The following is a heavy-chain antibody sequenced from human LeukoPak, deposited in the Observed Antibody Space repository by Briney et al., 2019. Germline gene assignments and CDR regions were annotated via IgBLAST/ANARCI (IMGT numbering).Heavy chain of an antibody. Sequence: ASVKVSCKASGYTFTGYYMHWVRQAPGRGLEWMGWINPNSGGTNYAQKFQGWVTMTRDTSISTAYMELSRLRSDDTAVYYCARAVSSGWLSLYWYVDLWGRGTLVTVSS. J-gene: IGHJ2*01. V-gene: IGHV1-2*04. CDR1: GYTFTGYY. D-gene: IGHD6-19*01. CDR3: ARAVSSGWLSLYWYVDL. CDR2: INPNSGGT.